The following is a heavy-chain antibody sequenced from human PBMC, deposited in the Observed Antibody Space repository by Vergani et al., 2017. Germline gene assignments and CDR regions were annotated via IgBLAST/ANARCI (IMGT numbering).Heavy chain of an antibody. D-gene: IGHD3-22*01. CDR3: ARLSYDTTPYFQGGYDC. CDR2: ISARYPST. CDR1: GFTFSACP. Sequence: EVQLLQSGGGVIQPGGSVRLSCAASGFTFSACPMTWVRQAPGKGLEWVSAISARYPSTYYADSVKGRFTISRDNTKNMLYLQMNSLRADDTAVYYCARLSYDTTPYFQGGYDCWGQGTLVSVSS. V-gene: IGHV3-23*01. J-gene: IGHJ4*02.